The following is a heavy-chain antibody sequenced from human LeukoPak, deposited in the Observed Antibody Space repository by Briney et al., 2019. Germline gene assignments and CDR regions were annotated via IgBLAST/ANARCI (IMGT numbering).Heavy chain of an antibody. CDR3: ARASSDCSSTSCPFDY. CDR1: GGSFSGYY. CDR2: INHSGST. Sequence: SETLSLTCAVYGGSFSGYYWSWIRQPPGKGLEWIGEINHSGSTNYNPSLKSRVTISVDTSKNQFSLKLSSVTAAGTAVYYCARASSDCSSTSCPFDYWGQGTLVTVSS. J-gene: IGHJ4*02. V-gene: IGHV4-34*01. D-gene: IGHD2-2*01.